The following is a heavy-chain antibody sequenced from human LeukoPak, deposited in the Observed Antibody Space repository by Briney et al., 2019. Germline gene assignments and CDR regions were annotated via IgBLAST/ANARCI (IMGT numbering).Heavy chain of an antibody. CDR1: GFTVSSNS. D-gene: IGHD3-22*01. V-gene: IGHV3-21*04. CDR3: AKDLPDYYDSSGYFRQLDY. Sequence: WGSLRLSCTVSGFTVSSNSMSWVRQVPGKGLEWVSSISSSSSYIYYAVSLKGRFTISRDNAKNSLYLQMNSLRAEDTAVYYCAKDLPDYYDSSGYFRQLDYWGQGTLVTVSS. J-gene: IGHJ4*02. CDR2: ISSSSSYI.